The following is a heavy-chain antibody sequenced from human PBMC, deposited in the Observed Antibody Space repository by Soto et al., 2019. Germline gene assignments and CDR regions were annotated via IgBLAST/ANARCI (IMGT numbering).Heavy chain of an antibody. J-gene: IGHJ5*02. D-gene: IGHD6-19*01. CDR1: GFTFSSYA. CDR2: ISGSGGST. V-gene: IGHV3-23*01. Sequence: GGSLRLSCSASGFTFSSYAMSWVRQAPGKGLEWVSAISGSGGSTYYADSVKGRFTISRDNSKNTLYLQMNSLRAEDTAVYYCATQGQWPWGWFDPWGQGTLVTVSS. CDR3: ATQGQWPWGWFDP.